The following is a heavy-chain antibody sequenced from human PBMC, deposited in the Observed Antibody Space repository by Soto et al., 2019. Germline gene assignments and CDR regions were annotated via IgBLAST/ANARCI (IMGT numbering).Heavy chain of an antibody. CDR2: ISGSGTST. D-gene: IGHD6-19*01. V-gene: IGHV3-23*01. Sequence: EVQLLESGGGLVQPGGSLRLSCAASGFTFTSYAMSWVRQAPGKGLEWVSAISGSGTSTYNADSVKGRFTISRDNSKNTLYLQMNSLRAEDTAVYYCAKGGYSSGWYIPWWGQGAPVTVSS. J-gene: IGHJ4*02. CDR3: AKGGYSSGWYIPW. CDR1: GFTFTSYA.